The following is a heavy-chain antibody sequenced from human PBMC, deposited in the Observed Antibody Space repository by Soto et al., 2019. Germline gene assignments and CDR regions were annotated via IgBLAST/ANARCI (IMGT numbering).Heavy chain of an antibody. CDR3: ARALIAAAPKYGRDV. V-gene: IGHV3-21*01. J-gene: IGHJ6*02. D-gene: IGHD6-13*01. Sequence: PGGSLRLSCAASGFTFSSYSMNWVRQAPGKGLEWVSSISSSSSYIYYADSAKGRFTISRDNAKNSLYLQMNSLRAEDTAVYYCARALIAAAPKYGRDVWGQGTTVTVSS. CDR1: GFTFSSYS. CDR2: ISSSSSYI.